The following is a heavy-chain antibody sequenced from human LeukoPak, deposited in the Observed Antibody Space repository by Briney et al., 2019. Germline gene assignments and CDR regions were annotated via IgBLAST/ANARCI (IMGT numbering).Heavy chain of an antibody. CDR3: ARDRYYDFRSGYYFTHDAFDI. D-gene: IGHD3-3*01. CDR2: VYYSGST. Sequence: PSQTLSLTCTVSGGSISSGDYYWSWIRQPPGKGLEWIGYVYYSGSTYYNPSLKSRVTISVDTSKNQFSLKLSSVTAADAAVYYCARDRYYDFRSGYYFTHDAFDIWGQGTMVTVSS. V-gene: IGHV4-30-4*08. J-gene: IGHJ3*02. CDR1: GGSISSGDYY.